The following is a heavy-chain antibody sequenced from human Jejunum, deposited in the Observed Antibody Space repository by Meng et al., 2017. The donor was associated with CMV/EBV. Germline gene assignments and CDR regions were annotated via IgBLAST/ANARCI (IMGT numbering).Heavy chain of an antibody. CDR2: VSSYGDYT. CDR3: VRGGGNDLTFDY. CDR1: GFTFSDYY. V-gene: IGHV3-11*05. D-gene: IGHD1-1*01. J-gene: IGHJ4*02. Sequence: QVQVVESGGCVVKPGESLRLSCEASGFTFSDYYMSWIRQVPGKGLEWLSYVSSYGDYTDYADSVRARFIMSRDNAKNSLYLQMNSLEVEDTAVYFCVRGGGNDLTFDYWGQGVLVTASS.